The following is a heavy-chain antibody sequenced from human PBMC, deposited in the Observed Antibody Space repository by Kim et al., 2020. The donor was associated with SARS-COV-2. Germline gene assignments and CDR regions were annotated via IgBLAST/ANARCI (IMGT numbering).Heavy chain of an antibody. J-gene: IGHJ4*02. V-gene: IGHV3-33*01. CDR2: IWHDGSNK. CDR1: GFTFNTYG. Sequence: GGSLRLSCAASGFTFNTYGLHWVRQAPGKGLEWVAVIWHDGSNKYYADSVKGRFTISRDNSKNTLYLQMNSLRAEDTAVYYCARAVGPFDYWGQGTLVTVSS. D-gene: IGHD2-15*01. CDR3: ARAVGPFDY.